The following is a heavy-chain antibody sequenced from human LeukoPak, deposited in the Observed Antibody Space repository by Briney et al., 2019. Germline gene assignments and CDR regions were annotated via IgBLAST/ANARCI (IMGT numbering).Heavy chain of an antibody. D-gene: IGHD3-9*01. CDR1: GYTFISYG. CDR3: AREDYDILTGHDPFDI. V-gene: IGHV1-18*04. J-gene: IGHJ3*02. Sequence: ASVKVSCKASGYTFISYGISWMRQAPGQGLEWMGWISSYNGNTHYAQKFQGRVIMTTDTSTSTAYMELRSLRSDDTAVYFCAREDYDILTGHDPFDIWGPGTMVTVSS. CDR2: ISSYNGNT.